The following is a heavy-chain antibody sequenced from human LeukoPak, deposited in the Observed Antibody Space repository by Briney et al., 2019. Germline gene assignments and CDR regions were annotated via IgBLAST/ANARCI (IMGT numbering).Heavy chain of an antibody. CDR3: TKDWGLYYGSGSYFGY. CDR2: LRRNSGSI. V-gene: IGHV3-9*01. J-gene: IGHJ4*01. CDR1: GFTFDDYA. D-gene: IGHD3-10*01. Sequence: CLRHSSAAPGFTFDDYAMQCVRHAPGKGLGRGSGLRRNSGSIGYADSVKGRFTLSRVNAKNCLCLQMTSLRAEDTALYYCTKDWGLYYGSGSYFGYWGERTLVTASS.